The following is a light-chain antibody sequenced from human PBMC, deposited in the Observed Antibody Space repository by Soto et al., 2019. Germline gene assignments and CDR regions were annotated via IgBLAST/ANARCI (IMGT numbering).Light chain of an antibody. Sequence: QSALTQPASVSGSPGQSITISCTGTSSDVGGYNYVSWYQQHPGKAPKLMIYEVSNRSSGVSNRFSGSKSGNTASLTISGLQAEDEADYYCSSYTSSSPRVFGGGTKVTVL. CDR2: EVS. CDR1: SSDVGGYNY. CDR3: SSYTSSSPRV. V-gene: IGLV2-14*01. J-gene: IGLJ3*02.